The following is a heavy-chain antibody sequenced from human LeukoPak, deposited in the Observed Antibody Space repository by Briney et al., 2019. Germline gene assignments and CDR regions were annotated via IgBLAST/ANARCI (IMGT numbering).Heavy chain of an antibody. CDR2: ISYDGSNK. V-gene: IGHV3-30*18. J-gene: IGHJ4*02. Sequence: GGSPRLSCAASGFTFSSYGMHWVRQAPGKGLEWVAVISYDGSNKYYADSVKGRFTISRDNSKNTLYLQMNRLRAEDTAVYYCAKARPFYSSSWAHFDYWGQGTLVTVSS. CDR1: GFTFSSYG. CDR3: AKARPFYSSSWAHFDY. D-gene: IGHD6-13*01.